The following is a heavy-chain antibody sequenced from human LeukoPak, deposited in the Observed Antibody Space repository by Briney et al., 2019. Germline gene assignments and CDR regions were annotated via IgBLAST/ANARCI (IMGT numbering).Heavy chain of an antibody. D-gene: IGHD6-13*01. CDR2: ISGSGGRT. CDR1: GFTFSSYA. Sequence: GGSLRLSCAASGFTFSSYAMSWVRQAPGKGLEWVSAISGSGGRTYYADSVKGRFTISRDNSKNTLYLQMNSLRAEDTAVYYCANKQQLTSRGYFQHWGQGTLVTVSS. V-gene: IGHV3-23*01. J-gene: IGHJ1*01. CDR3: ANKQQLTSRGYFQH.